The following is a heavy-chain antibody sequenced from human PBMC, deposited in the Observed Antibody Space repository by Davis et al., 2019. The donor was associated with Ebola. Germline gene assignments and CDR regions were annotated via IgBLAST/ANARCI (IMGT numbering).Heavy chain of an antibody. D-gene: IGHD3-3*01. V-gene: IGHV3-33*01. Sequence: PGGSLRPSCAASGLTFSSYGMHWVRQAPGKGLEWVALIWDDGSNKYYADSVKGRFTISRDNSKNTLYPQMNSLKAEDTAVYYCARDPSTIFGEGGFDYWGQGTLVTVSS. J-gene: IGHJ4*02. CDR3: ARDPSTIFGEGGFDY. CDR2: IWDDGSNK. CDR1: GLTFSSYG.